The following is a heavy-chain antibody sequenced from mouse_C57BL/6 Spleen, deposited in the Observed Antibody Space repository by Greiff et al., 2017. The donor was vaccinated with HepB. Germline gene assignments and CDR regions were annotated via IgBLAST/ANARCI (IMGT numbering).Heavy chain of an antibody. CDR2: INYDGSST. D-gene: IGHD1-2*01. Sequence: EVQLVESEGGLVQPGSSMKLSCTASGFTFSDYYMAWVRQVPEKGLEWVANINYDGSSTYYLDSLKSRFIISRDNAKNILYLQMSSLKSEDTATYYCARDRDYGPFDYWGQGTTLTVSS. J-gene: IGHJ2*01. CDR3: ARDRDYGPFDY. CDR1: GFTFSDYY. V-gene: IGHV5-16*01.